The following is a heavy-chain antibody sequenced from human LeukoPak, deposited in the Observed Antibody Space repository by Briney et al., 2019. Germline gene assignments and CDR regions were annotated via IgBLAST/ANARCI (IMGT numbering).Heavy chain of an antibody. CDR1: GFTFSSYW. CDR2: INQDGSEK. D-gene: IGHD5-12*01. V-gene: IGHV3-7*01. Sequence: PGGSLRLSWAASGFTFSSYWMGWVRQAPGKGLEWVANINQDGSEKYYVDSVKGRFTISRDNAKNSLYLQMNSLRAEDTAVYYCARASASYSAYDDYWGQGTLVTVSS. J-gene: IGHJ4*02. CDR3: ARASASYSAYDDY.